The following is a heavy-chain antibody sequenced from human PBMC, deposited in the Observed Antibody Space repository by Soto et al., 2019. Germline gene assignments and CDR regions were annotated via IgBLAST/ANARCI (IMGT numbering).Heavy chain of an antibody. V-gene: IGHV3-48*03. CDR3: ARALYDILTGYAFDI. Sequence: GGSLRLSCAASGFTFSSYEMNWVRQAPGKGLEWVSYISSSGSTIYYADSVKGRFTISRDNAKNSLYLQMNTLRAEDTAVYYCARALYDILTGYAFDIWGQGTMVTVSS. J-gene: IGHJ3*02. CDR1: GFTFSSYE. CDR2: ISSSGSTI. D-gene: IGHD3-9*01.